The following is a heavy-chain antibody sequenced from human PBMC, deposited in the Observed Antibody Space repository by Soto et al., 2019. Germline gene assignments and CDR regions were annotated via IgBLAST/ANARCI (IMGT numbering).Heavy chain of an antibody. Sequence: SETLSLTCAVSGGSISSSNWWSWVRQPPGKGLEWIGYIYYSGNTNYNPSLKSRVTISVDTSKNQFSLKLSSVTAADTAVYYCARGVGIAASIDYWGQGTLVTVS. J-gene: IGHJ4*02. D-gene: IGHD6-13*01. CDR2: IYYSGNT. V-gene: IGHV4-4*02. CDR3: ARGVGIAASIDY. CDR1: GGSISSSNW.